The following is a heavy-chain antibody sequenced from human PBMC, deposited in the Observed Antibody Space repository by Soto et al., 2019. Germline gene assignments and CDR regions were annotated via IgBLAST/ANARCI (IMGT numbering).Heavy chain of an antibody. CDR3: AKDLAELYYYGSGSYYNVGCCFDY. J-gene: IGHJ4*02. CDR1: GFTFSSYG. Sequence: HPGGSLRLSCAASGFTFSSYGMHWVRQAPGKGLEWVAVISYDGSNKYYADSVKGRFTISRDNSKNTLYLQMNSLRAEDTAVYYCAKDLAELYYYGSGSYYNVGCCFDYWGQGTLVTVSS. D-gene: IGHD3-10*01. V-gene: IGHV3-30*18. CDR2: ISYDGSNK.